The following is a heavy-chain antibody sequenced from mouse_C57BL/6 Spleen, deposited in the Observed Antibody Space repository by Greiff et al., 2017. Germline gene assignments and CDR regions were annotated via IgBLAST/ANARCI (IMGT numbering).Heavy chain of an antibody. D-gene: IGHD4-1*01. Sequence: QVHVKQPGAELVRPGSSVKLSCKASGYTFTSYWMDWVKQRPGQGLEWIGNIYPSDSETHYNQKFKDKATLTVDKSSSTAYMQLSSLTSEDSAVYYCARGAGTHAMDYWGQGTSVTVSS. CDR1: GYTFTSYW. CDR2: IYPSDSET. J-gene: IGHJ4*01. V-gene: IGHV1-61*01. CDR3: ARGAGTHAMDY.